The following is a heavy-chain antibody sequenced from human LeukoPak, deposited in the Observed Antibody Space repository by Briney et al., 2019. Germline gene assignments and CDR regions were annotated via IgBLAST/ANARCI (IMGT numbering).Heavy chain of an antibody. CDR3: ARSSSGGSYPPDY. CDR2: IGTAGDT. CDR1: GFTFSSYD. D-gene: IGHD3-16*01. J-gene: IGHJ4*02. Sequence: GGSLGLSCGASGFTFSSYDMHWVRQATGKGLEWVSAIGTAGDTYYPGSVKGRFTISRENAKNSLYLQMHSLRAGGTAVYYCARSSSGGSYPPDYWGQGTLVTVSS. V-gene: IGHV3-13*01.